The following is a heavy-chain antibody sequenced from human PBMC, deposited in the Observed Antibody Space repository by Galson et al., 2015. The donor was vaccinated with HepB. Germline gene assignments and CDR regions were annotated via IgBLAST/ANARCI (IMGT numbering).Heavy chain of an antibody. D-gene: IGHD5-18*01. CDR1: GYSFTSYW. V-gene: IGHV5-51*01. J-gene: IGHJ3*02. Sequence: QSGAEVKKPGESLKISCKGSGYSFTSYWIGWVRQMPGKGLEWMGIIYPGDSDTRYSPSFQGQVTISADKSISTAYLQWSSLKASDTAMYYCARVTNSYGYSGSFDIWGQGTMVTVSS. CDR2: IYPGDSDT. CDR3: ARVTNSYGYSGSFDI.